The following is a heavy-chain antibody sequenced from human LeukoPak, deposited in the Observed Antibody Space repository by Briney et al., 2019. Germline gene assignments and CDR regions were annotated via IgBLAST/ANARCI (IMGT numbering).Heavy chain of an antibody. J-gene: IGHJ4*02. V-gene: IGHV3-33*08. CDR1: GFTFSSYG. Sequence: GGSLRLSCAASGFTFSSYGMHWVRQAPGKGLEWVAVIWYDGSNKYYADSVKGRFTISRDNSKNTLYLQMNSLRAEDTAVYYCARDVNGNDGLDYWGQGTLVTVSS. CDR3: ARDVNGNDGLDY. CDR2: IWYDGSNK. D-gene: IGHD1-1*01.